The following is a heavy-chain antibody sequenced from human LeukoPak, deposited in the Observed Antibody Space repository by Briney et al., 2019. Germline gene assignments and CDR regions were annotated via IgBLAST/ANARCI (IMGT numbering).Heavy chain of an antibody. CDR3: ARDRGTTSVDY. D-gene: IGHD2-2*01. CDR1: GFTFSSYG. V-gene: IGHV3-33*01. Sequence: GGSLRLSCAASGFTFSSYGMHWVRQAPGKGLEWMAVIWYDGSNKVYADSVEGRFTISRDNSKNTLYLQMNSLGAEDTAVYYCARDRGTTSVDYWGQGTLVTVSS. J-gene: IGHJ4*02. CDR2: IWYDGSNK.